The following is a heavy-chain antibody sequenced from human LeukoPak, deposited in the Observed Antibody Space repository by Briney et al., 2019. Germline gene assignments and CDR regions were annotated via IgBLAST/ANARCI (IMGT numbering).Heavy chain of an antibody. V-gene: IGHV3-23*01. CDR3: TRYSRTWYDAPFDI. D-gene: IGHD6-13*01. J-gene: IGHJ3*02. Sequence: GGSLRLSCVASGFTFSRSAMSWVRQAPGKGLEWVSSLSGSGGDTYYADSVKGRFTISRDNSKNTLYLQMNRLRAEDTAIYYCTRYSRTWYDAPFDIWGQGTKVTVSS. CDR2: LSGSGGDT. CDR1: GFTFSRSA.